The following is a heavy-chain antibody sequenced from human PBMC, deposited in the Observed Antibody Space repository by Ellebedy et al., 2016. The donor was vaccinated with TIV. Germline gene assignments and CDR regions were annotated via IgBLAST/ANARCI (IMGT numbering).Heavy chain of an antibody. CDR2: ISGSGGST. Sequence: GESLKISCAASGFTFSNAWMSWVRQAPGKGLQWVAGISGSGGSTYYAESVKGRFTISRDPSKNTVNLQMNSLRVEDTAIYYCAKDLFYDSFGPFDYWGQGTLVTVSS. V-gene: IGHV3-23*01. J-gene: IGHJ4*02. CDR1: GFTFSNAW. CDR3: AKDLFYDSFGPFDY. D-gene: IGHD3-22*01.